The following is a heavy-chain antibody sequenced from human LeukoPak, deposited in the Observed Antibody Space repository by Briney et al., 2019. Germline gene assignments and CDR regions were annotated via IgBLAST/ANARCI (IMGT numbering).Heavy chain of an antibody. J-gene: IGHJ6*03. D-gene: IGHD2-2*01. CDR3: ARLKGYCSSASCYYYYYMDV. CDR2: INHSGST. Sequence: SETLSLTCAVYGGSFSGYYWSWIRQPPGKGLEWIGEINHSGSTNYNPSLKSRVTISVDTSKNQFSLKLSSVTAADTAVYYCARLKGYCSSASCYYYYYMDVWGKGTTVTVSS. CDR1: GGSFSGYY. V-gene: IGHV4-34*01.